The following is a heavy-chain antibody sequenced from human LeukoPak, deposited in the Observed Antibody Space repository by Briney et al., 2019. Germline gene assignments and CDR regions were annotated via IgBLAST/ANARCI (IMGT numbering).Heavy chain of an antibody. CDR1: GFIFSSYW. D-gene: IGHD3/OR15-3a*01. CDR2: IKQDGSDK. J-gene: IGHJ4*02. Sequence: GGSLRLSRAASGFIFSSYWMSWVRQVPGKGLEWVANIKQDGSDKQYVDSVKGRFTISRDNAKNSLYLQMNSLRAEDTAVYYCARFSRTGEGYWGQGILVTVSS. CDR3: ARFSRTGEGY. V-gene: IGHV3-7*01.